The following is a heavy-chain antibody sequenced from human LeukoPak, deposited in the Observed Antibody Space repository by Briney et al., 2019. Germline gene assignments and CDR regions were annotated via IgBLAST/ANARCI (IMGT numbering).Heavy chain of an antibody. CDR3: ARELGGTKTGGFDI. V-gene: IGHV3-64*02. D-gene: IGHD1-14*01. J-gene: IGHJ3*02. CDR1: GFRFSYHD. Sequence: GGSLRLSRAASGFRFSYHDMHWVRQAPGKGLEFVSSIGAAGAHTFYADSVKGRFTISRDNFQGTMYLQMDGLRPEDSAVYYCARELGGTKTGGFDIWGQGTVVTVSS. CDR2: IGAAGAHT.